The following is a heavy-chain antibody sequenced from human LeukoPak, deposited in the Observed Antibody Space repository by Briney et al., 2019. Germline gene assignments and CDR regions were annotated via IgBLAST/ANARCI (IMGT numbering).Heavy chain of an antibody. CDR1: GASISSHY. CDR3: ARVLAIFGLDTTDFYMDV. V-gene: IGHV4-59*11. Sequence: PSETLSLTCAVSGASISSHYWSWIRQPPGKGLEWIGYTSGSISDNPSLKSRVAVSVDPSQNQVSLSLTSVTAADTAVYYCARVLAIFGLDTTDFYMDVWGKGITVTVSS. CDR2: TSGSI. D-gene: IGHD3/OR15-3a*01. J-gene: IGHJ6*03.